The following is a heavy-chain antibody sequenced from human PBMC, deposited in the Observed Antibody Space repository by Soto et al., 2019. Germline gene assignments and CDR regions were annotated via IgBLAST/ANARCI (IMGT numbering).Heavy chain of an antibody. CDR1: GYTFINYY. D-gene: IGHD2-21*02. V-gene: IGHV1-2*02. CDR3: ARPPGYISDWQYFDL. J-gene: IGHJ4*02. CDR2: ISPKSGAT. Sequence: QVQLVQSGAEVKKPGASVKVSCEASGYTFINYYMHWVRQAPGQGFEWMGRISPKSGATNYAQKFQGRVSMTWDTSLKTAYIELSSLMSEDTAVYYCARPPGYISDWQYFDLWGQGTLVTVSS.